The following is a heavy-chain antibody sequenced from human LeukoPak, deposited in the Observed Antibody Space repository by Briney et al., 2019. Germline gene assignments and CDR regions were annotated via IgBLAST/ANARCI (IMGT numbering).Heavy chain of an antibody. CDR2: LSRSATTI. J-gene: IGHJ4*02. D-gene: IGHD6-13*01. Sequence: GGSLRLSCAASGFTYSSYEMNLVRPAPGKGLEGVSSLSRSATTIQYAASVKGRFTISRDNAKNSLYLQMNSLRDEDPAVFFCARVGALSSSWLLYWGQGTLVTVSS. CDR3: ARVGALSSSWLLY. V-gene: IGHV3-48*03. CDR1: GFTYSSYE.